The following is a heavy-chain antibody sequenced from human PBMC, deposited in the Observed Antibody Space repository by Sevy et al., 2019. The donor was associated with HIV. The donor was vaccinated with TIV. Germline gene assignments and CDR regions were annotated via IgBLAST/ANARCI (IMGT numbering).Heavy chain of an antibody. CDR3: TTATEYSGYVLNFDY. CDR1: GFTFSNAW. V-gene: IGHV3-15*01. J-gene: IGHJ4*02. CDR2: IKSKTDGGTT. Sequence: GSLRLSCAASGFTFSNAWMSWVRQAPGKGLEWVGRIKSKTDGGTTDYAAPVKGRFTISRDDSKNTLYLQMNSLKTEDTAVYYCTTATEYSGYVLNFDYWGQGTLVTVSS. D-gene: IGHD5-12*01.